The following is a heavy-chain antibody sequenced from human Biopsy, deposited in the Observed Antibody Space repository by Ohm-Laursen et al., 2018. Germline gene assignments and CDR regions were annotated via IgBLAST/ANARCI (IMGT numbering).Heavy chain of an antibody. Sequence: GTLSLTCTVSGGSISSYYWNWIRQPPGKGLEWIGYIYCSGTTDYSPSLKSRVTISIDKSKNQFFLKLSSVTAEDTAVYYCARDDAVTVIRGLYYWGQGALVTVSS. V-gene: IGHV4-59*01. J-gene: IGHJ4*02. CDR2: IYCSGTT. D-gene: IGHD2-21*02. CDR3: ARDDAVTVIRGLYY. CDR1: GGSISSYY.